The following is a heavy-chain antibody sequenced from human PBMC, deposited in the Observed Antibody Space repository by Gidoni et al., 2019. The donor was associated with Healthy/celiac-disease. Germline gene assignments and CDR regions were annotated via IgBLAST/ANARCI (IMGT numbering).Heavy chain of an antibody. J-gene: IGHJ4*02. CDR1: GFNFSSSA. CDR3: AKGVRFLEWSPSP. Sequence: EVKMLESGGGLVQPGGCLRLSCADSGFNFSSSAMSWVRQAPGKGLECVSAISGSGGSTSSADSVKGRVTISRYNSKNTLYLQMNSLRAEYTAVYYCAKGVRFLEWSPSPWGQGTLVTVSS. V-gene: IGHV3-23*01. D-gene: IGHD3-3*01. CDR2: ISGSGGST.